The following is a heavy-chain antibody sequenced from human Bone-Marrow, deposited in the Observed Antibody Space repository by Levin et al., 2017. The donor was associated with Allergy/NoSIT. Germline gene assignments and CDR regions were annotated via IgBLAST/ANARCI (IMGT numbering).Heavy chain of an antibody. CDR3: ARDRTVTIDIWWSYYYGMDV. CDR2: ISYDGSNK. CDR1: GFTFSSYA. J-gene: IGHJ6*02. D-gene: IGHD4-17*01. V-gene: IGHV3-30*04. Sequence: GESLKISCAASGFTFSSYAMHWVRQAPGKGLEWVAVISYDGSNKYYADSVKGRFTISRDNSKNTLYLQMNSLRAEDTAVYYCARDRTVTIDIWWSYYYGMDVWGQGTTVTVSS.